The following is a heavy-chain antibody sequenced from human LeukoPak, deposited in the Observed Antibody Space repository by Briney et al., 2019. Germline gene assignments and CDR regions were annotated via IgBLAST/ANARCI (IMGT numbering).Heavy chain of an antibody. CDR2: INPSGGGT. V-gene: IGHV1-46*01. CDR1: GYTFTSYY. J-gene: IGHJ3*02. Sequence: GASVKVSCKASGYTFTSYYMHWVRQAPGQGLEWMGIINPSGGGTSYAQKFQGRVTMTTDTSTSTAYMELRSLRSDDTAVYYCARGTRQLWLQSRAFDIWGQGTMVTVSS. CDR3: ARGTRQLWLQSRAFDI. D-gene: IGHD5-18*01.